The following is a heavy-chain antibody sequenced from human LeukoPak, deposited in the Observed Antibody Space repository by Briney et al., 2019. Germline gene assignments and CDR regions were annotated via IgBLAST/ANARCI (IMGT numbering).Heavy chain of an antibody. V-gene: IGHV3-7*01. CDR1: GFTFSSYW. CDR2: IKEDGSEK. Sequence: GGSLRLSCAVSGFTFSSYWMSWVRQAPGKGLEWVANIKEDGSEKYYVDSVKGRFTISRDNVKNSLFLQMNSLRAEGTAVYYCATSRGYCSSISCYGTMRGYYYMDVWGKGATVTVSS. CDR3: ATSRGYCSSISCYGTMRGYYYMDV. D-gene: IGHD2-2*01. J-gene: IGHJ6*03.